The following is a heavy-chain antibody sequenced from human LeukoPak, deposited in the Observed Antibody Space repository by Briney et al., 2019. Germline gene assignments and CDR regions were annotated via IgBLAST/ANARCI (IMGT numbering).Heavy chain of an antibody. CDR2: IYSGGST. J-gene: IGHJ3*02. Sequence: GGSLRLSCAASGFTVGSNYMSWVRQAPGKGLEWVSVIYSGGSTYYADSVKGRFTISRDNSKNTLYLQMNSLRAEDTAVYYCARDESFEYSSSSYAFDIWGQGTMVTVSS. CDR1: GFTVGSNY. CDR3: ARDESFEYSSSSYAFDI. V-gene: IGHV3-66*02. D-gene: IGHD6-6*01.